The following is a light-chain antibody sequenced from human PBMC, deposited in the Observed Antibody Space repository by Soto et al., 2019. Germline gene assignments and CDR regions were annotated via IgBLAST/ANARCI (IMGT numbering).Light chain of an antibody. V-gene: IGKV1-33*01. CDR1: QDISNF. CDR3: QQYDEFPLT. CDR2: DAS. J-gene: IGKJ5*01. Sequence: DIQMTQSPPSLSTSVGDRVTISFQASQDISNFLNWYQQKPGKAPKLLIYDASDLEAGVPSRFSGSGSGTDFTFTISSLQAEDIATYYCQQYDEFPLTFGQGTRLEI.